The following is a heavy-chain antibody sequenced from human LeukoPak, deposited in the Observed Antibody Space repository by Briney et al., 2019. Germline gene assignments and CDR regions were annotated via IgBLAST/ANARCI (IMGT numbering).Heavy chain of an antibody. CDR2: IYYSGST. CDR1: GGSISSSSYS. Sequence: SETLSLTCTVSGGSISSSSYSWGWIRQPPGKGLEWIGSIYYSGSTYYNPSLKSRVTISVDTSKNQFSLKLSSVTAADTAVYYCARQVTDTGGYYFDYWGQGTLVTVSS. V-gene: IGHV4-39*01. D-gene: IGHD2-21*02. J-gene: IGHJ4*02. CDR3: ARQVTDTGGYYFDY.